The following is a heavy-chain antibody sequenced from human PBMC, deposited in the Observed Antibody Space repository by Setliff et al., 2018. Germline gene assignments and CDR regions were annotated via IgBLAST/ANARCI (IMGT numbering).Heavy chain of an antibody. CDR2: ISGSGGST. V-gene: IGHV3-23*01. J-gene: IGHJ4*02. CDR1: GFTFSSYA. D-gene: IGHD6-13*01. CDR3: AKRGYSSSWHD. Sequence: VGSLRLSCAASGFTFSSYAMSWARQAPGKGLEWVSAISGSGGSTYYADSVKGRFTISRDNSKNTLYLQMNSLRAEDTAVYYCAKRGYSSSWHDWGQGTLVTVSS.